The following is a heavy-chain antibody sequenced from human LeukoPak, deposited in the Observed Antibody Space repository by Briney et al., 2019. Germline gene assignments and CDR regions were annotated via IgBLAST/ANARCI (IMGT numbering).Heavy chain of an antibody. CDR1: GFTFSSYA. D-gene: IGHD1-1*01. V-gene: IGHV3-30-3*01. CDR2: ISYDGSNK. Sequence: GGSLRLSCAASGFTFSSYAMHWVRQAPGKGLEWVAVISYDGSNKYYADSVKGRFTISRDNSKNTLYPQMNSLRAEDTAVYYCARERTGHDAFDIWGQGTMVTVSS. CDR3: ARERTGHDAFDI. J-gene: IGHJ3*02.